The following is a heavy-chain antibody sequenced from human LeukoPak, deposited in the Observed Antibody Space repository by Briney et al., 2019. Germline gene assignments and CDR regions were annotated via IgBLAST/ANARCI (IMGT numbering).Heavy chain of an antibody. CDR2: ISYDGSNK. J-gene: IGHJ4*02. CDR1: GFTLSSYA. D-gene: IGHD6-19*01. V-gene: IGHV3-30-3*01. CDR3: ARGPPVYSSGWPETDY. Sequence: GGSLRLSCAASGFTLSSYAMHWVRQAPGKGLEWVAVISYDGSNKYYADSVKGRFTISRDNSKNTLYLQMNSLRAEDTAVYYCARGPPVYSSGWPETDYWGQGTLVTVSS.